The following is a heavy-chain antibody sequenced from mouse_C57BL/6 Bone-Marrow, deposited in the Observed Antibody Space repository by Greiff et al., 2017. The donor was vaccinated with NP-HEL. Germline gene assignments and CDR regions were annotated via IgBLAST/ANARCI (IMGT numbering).Heavy chain of an antibody. CDR2: IWRGGST. D-gene: IGHD1-1*01. CDR1: GFSLTSYG. V-gene: IGHV2-5*01. J-gene: IGHJ4*01. Sequence: QVQLQQSGPGLVQPSQSLSITCTVSGFSLTSYGVHWVRQSPGKGLEWLGVIWRGGSTDYNAAFMSRLSITKDNSKSQVFFKMNSLQADDTAIYYCAGLITTVVAKEDYAMDYWGQGTSVTVSS. CDR3: AGLITTVVAKEDYAMDY.